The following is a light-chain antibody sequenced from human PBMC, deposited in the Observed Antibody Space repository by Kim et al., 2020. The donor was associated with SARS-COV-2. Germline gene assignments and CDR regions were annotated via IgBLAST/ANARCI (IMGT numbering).Light chain of an antibody. CDR3: NSRDCRGYHVV. V-gene: IGLV3-19*01. J-gene: IGLJ2*01. Sequence: SSELTQDPDVSGALRHIVTIKCPGDSIRVYYGSWYQQKPGQAPLLVFYDKNSRPSGIPDRFSGSSSGNTASLTITGAQAEDEADYYCNSRDCRGYHVVFGGDPLLTVL. CDR1: SIRVYY. CDR2: DKN.